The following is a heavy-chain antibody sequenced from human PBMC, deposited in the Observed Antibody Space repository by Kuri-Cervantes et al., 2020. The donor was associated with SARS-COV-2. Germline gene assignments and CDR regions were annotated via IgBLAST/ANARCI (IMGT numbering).Heavy chain of an antibody. J-gene: IGHJ4*02. D-gene: IGHD3-22*01. CDR2: IYYSGST. V-gene: IGHV4-30-4*08. Sequence: SETLSLTCTVSGGSISSGDYYWSWIRQPPGKGLEWIGYIYYSGSTYYNPSLKSRVTISVDTSKNQFSLKLSSVTAADTAVYYCARRGDYYDSSGFDYWGQGTLVTVSS. CDR1: GGSISSGDYY. CDR3: ARRGDYYDSSGFDY.